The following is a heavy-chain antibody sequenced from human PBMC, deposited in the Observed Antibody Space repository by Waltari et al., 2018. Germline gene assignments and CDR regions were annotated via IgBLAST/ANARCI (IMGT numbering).Heavy chain of an antibody. J-gene: IGHJ6*02. CDR3: ARDPQTYYHGPLGHFYTAGMDV. V-gene: IGHV4-38-2*02. CDR2: IYHPERT. Sequence: QVHLQESGPGLVKPSETLSLTCEVSGYSISNGYYWAWLRQAPGKGLEGIGGIYHPERTTYSAARKSRVTISMDSSKNQYFLRLSSVTAADTAVYYCARDPQTYYHGPLGHFYTAGMDVWGQGTTVTVSS. D-gene: IGHD3-10*01. CDR1: GYSISNGYY.